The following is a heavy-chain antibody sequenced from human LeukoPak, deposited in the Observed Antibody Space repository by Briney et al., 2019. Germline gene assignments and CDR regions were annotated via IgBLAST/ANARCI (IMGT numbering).Heavy chain of an antibody. CDR3: ARRLDYAYGYYFDY. J-gene: IGHJ4*02. CDR1: GYSFTSYW. CDR2: IYPGYSDT. D-gene: IGHD3-16*01. Sequence: GESLKISCKGSGYSFTSYWIGWVRQVPGQGLEWMGIIYPGYSDTRYSPSFQGRVTISADKSISTAYLQWSSLKASDTPMYYCARRLDYAYGYYFDYWGEGTLVTVSS. V-gene: IGHV5-51*01.